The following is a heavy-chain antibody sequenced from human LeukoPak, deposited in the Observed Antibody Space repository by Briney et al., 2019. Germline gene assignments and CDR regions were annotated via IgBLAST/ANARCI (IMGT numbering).Heavy chain of an antibody. CDR2: ISLDGKKT. J-gene: IGHJ3*02. D-gene: IGHD5-18*01. CDR3: AKDYIYGGWGNAFDI. V-gene: IGHV3-30*04. CDR1: GFTFSSYS. Sequence: GGSLRLSCTASGFTFSSYSIHWVRQAPGKGLEWVALISLDGKKTDYADSVKGRFTFSRDNSKNTLNLQMNSLRAEDTAVYYCAKDYIYGGWGNAFDIWGQGTMVTVSS.